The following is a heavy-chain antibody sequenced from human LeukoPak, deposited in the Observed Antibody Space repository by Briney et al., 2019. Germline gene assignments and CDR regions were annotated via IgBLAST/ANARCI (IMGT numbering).Heavy chain of an antibody. J-gene: IGHJ4*02. D-gene: IGHD5-18*01. V-gene: IGHV3-30*02. CDR3: AKGRGYSYTIFDY. CDR2: IRYDGSNK. CDR1: GFTFSSYG. Sequence: PGRSLRLXCAASGFTFSSYGMHWVRQAPGKGLESVAFIRYDGSNKYYADSVKGRFTISRDNSKNTLYLQMNSLRAEDTAVYYCAKGRGYSYTIFDYWGQGTLVTVSS.